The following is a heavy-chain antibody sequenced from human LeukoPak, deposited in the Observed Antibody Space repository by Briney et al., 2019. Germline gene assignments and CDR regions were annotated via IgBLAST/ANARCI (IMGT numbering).Heavy chain of an antibody. J-gene: IGHJ6*03. D-gene: IGHD6-19*01. CDR2: ISSSSSTI. V-gene: IGHV3-48*04. Sequence: GGSLRLSCAASGFTFSSYSMNWVRQAPGKGLERVSYISSSSSTIYYADSVKGRFTISRDNAKNSLYLQMNSLGAEDTAVYYCARDAQWLVPEGYFYYMDVWGKGTTVTVSS. CDR1: GFTFSSYS. CDR3: ARDAQWLVPEGYFYYMDV.